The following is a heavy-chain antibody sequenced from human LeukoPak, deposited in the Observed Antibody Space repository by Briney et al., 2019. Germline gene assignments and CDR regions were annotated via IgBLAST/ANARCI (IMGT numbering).Heavy chain of an antibody. J-gene: IGHJ4*02. Sequence: PGGSLRLSCAASGFTFSSYWMTWVRQAPGKGREWVANINQDGSEKYYVDSVKGRFTISRDNPKNSLYLQMSGLRAEDTAVYYCARRGQRHYYDSSGYYSLDYWGQGTLVTVSS. CDR3: ARRGQRHYYDSSGYYSLDY. V-gene: IGHV3-7*01. CDR1: GFTFSSYW. D-gene: IGHD3-22*01. CDR2: INQDGSEK.